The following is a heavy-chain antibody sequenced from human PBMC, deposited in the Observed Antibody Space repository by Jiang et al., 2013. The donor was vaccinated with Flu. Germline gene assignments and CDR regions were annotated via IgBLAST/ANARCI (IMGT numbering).Heavy chain of an antibody. J-gene: IGHJ4*02. CDR1: GDSVSSNSAA. Sequence: QTLSLTCAISGDSVSSNSAAWNWIRQSPSRGLEWLGRTYYRSKWYNDYAVSVKSRITINPDTSKNQFSLQLNSVTPEDTAVYYCARDPVNYNWNEGGYYFDYWGQGTLVTVSS. CDR3: ARDPVNYNWNEGGYYFDY. V-gene: IGHV6-1*01. CDR2: TYYRSKWYN. D-gene: IGHD1-20*01.